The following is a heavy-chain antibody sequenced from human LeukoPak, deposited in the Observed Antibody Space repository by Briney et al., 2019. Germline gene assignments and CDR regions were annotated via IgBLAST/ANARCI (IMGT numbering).Heavy chain of an antibody. Sequence: SETLSLTCTVSGGSISSGGYYWSWIRQPPGKGLEWIGYIYHSGSTYYNPSLKSRVTISVDRSKNQFSLKLSSVTAADTAVYYCASEFPAAGIPYFDYWGQGTLVTVSS. V-gene: IGHV4-30-2*01. J-gene: IGHJ4*02. CDR1: GGSISSGGYY. CDR2: IYHSGST. D-gene: IGHD6-13*01. CDR3: ASEFPAAGIPYFDY.